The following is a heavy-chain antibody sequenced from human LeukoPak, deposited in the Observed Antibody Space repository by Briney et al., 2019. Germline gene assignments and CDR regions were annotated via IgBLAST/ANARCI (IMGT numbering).Heavy chain of an antibody. CDR1: GYTFTSYG. CDR2: ISAYNGNT. Sequence: KXSGYTFTSYGISWVRQAPGQGLEWMGWISAYNGNTNYAQKLQGRVTITTDTSTSTAYMELRSLRYDGTAGYYCAXVXXPPXYXXXXMDVWGXGXTVTISS. D-gene: IGHD1-26*01. CDR3: AXVXXPPXYXXXXMDV. J-gene: IGHJ6*03. V-gene: IGHV1-18*01.